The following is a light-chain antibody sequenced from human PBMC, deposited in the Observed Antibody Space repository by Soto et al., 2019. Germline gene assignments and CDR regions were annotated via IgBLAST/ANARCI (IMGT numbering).Light chain of an antibody. J-gene: IGKJ2*01. CDR3: QQYNRSPYT. V-gene: IGKV3-20*01. CDR2: GAS. Sequence: EIVLTQSPGTLSLSPGERATLSCRTSQSVSNAYVTWYQQKRVQPPRLLIFGASNRATGIPDRFSGSGSGTDFTLTISRVEPEDFAVYYCQQYNRSPYTFGQGSKLE. CDR1: QSVSNAY.